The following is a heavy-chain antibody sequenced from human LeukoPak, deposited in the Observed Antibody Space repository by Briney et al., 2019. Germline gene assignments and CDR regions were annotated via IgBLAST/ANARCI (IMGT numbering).Heavy chain of an antibody. Sequence: GTLRLSCAASGFTFSAFWISWVRQAPGKGLEWVGNIKVDGSERHSLDSVKGRFTNSRDNAENSLYLQMSSLRVEDTAVYYCARYTGPFCGGDCYSQFLDYWGQGALVTVS. V-gene: IGHV3-7*01. D-gene: IGHD2-21*01. J-gene: IGHJ4*02. CDR3: ARYTGPFCGGDCYSQFLDY. CDR2: IKVDGSER. CDR1: GFTFSAFW.